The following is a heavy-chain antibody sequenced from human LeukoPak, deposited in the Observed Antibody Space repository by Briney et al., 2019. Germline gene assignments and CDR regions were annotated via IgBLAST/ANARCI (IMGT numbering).Heavy chain of an antibody. CDR1: GYTFTSYA. V-gene: IGHV1-3*01. D-gene: IGHD2-15*01. CDR2: INADNGNT. Sequence: ASVKVSCKASGYTFTSYAIHWVRQAPGQRLEWMAWINADNGNTKYSQNFQGRVTVTRDTSASTVHMELSSLRSEDTAVYYCARDHIVGLAPFDPWGQGTLVTVSS. CDR3: ARDHIVGLAPFDP. J-gene: IGHJ5*02.